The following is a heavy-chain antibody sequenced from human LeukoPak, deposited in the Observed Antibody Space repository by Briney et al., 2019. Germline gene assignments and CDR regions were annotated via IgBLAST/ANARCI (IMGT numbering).Heavy chain of an antibody. CDR1: GFTFSSYS. CDR3: ASGATYDSSGYYYH. CDR2: ISSSSSTI. J-gene: IGHJ4*02. V-gene: IGHV3-48*02. Sequence: PGGSLRLSCAASGFTFSSYSMNWVRQAPGKGLEWVSYISSSSSTIYSADSVKGRFTISRDNAKNSLYLQMNSLRDEDTAVYYCASGATYDSSGYYYHWGQGTLVTVSS. D-gene: IGHD3-22*01.